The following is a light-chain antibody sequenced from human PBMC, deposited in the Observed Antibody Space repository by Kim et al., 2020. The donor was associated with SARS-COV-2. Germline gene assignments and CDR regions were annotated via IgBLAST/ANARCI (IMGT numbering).Light chain of an antibody. V-gene: IGLV2-14*03. J-gene: IGLJ1*01. CDR3: SSYTISSTQV. CDR1: SSDVGGYNY. CDR2: DVS. Sequence: QSALTQPASVSGSPGQSITISCTGISSDVGGYNYVSWYQRHPGKAPKLMIYDVSNRPSGVSNRFSGSKSGNTASLTISGLQAEDEADYYCSSYTISSTQVFGTGTKVTVL.